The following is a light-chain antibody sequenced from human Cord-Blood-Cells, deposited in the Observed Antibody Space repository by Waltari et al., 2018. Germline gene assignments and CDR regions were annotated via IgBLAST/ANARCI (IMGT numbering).Light chain of an antibody. Sequence: DIVMTQSPDSLAVSLGERATINCKSRQSVLYSSNNKNYLAWYKQKPGQPPKLLIYWASTRESGVPDRFSGSGSGTDFTLTISSLQAEDVAVYYCQQYYSTITFGQGTRLEIK. CDR2: WAS. V-gene: IGKV4-1*01. CDR3: QQYYSTIT. CDR1: QSVLYSSNNKNY. J-gene: IGKJ5*01.